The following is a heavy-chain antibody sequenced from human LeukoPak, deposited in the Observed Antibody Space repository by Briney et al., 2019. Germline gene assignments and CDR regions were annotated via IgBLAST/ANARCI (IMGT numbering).Heavy chain of an antibody. V-gene: IGHV1-18*01. D-gene: IGHD2-2*03. CDR1: GYTFPTYG. Sequence: ASVKVSCKASGYTFPTYGLSWVRQAPGQGLEWMGWISSYNGDTNYTLKYQGRVTMTTDTSTSTAYMELKNLTSDDTALYCCIAGYLYFDYWGQGTLVTVSS. J-gene: IGHJ4*02. CDR2: ISSYNGDT. CDR3: IAGYLYFDY.